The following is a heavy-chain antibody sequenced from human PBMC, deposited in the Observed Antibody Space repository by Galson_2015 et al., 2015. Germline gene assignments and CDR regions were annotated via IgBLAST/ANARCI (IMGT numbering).Heavy chain of an antibody. CDR1: GFSFSNYW. D-gene: IGHD2-15*01. V-gene: IGHV3-7*01. CDR2: IKHDGREK. J-gene: IGHJ4*02. CDR3: VAGFCLPPGY. Sequence: SLRLSCAASGFSFSNYWLNWVRQAPGKGLEWVATIKHDGREKYYVDSVKGRFTISRDNAANLMYLQMNVLRAGDSAVYCCVAGFCLPPGYLGQWTPVTVSS.